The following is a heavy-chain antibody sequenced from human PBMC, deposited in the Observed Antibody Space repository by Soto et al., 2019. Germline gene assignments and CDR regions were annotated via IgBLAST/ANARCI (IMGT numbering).Heavy chain of an antibody. Sequence: QVQLVESGGGVVQPGRSLRLSCAASGFTFSTYTMHWVRQAPGKGLEWVALISYDGSNKYYADSVKGRFTISRDNSQNTLYLQMNSLRAEDTAVYYCARDKYGDYALDHWGQGTLVTVSS. D-gene: IGHD2-21*02. J-gene: IGHJ4*02. CDR3: ARDKYGDYALDH. V-gene: IGHV3-30-3*01. CDR1: GFTFSTYT. CDR2: ISYDGSNK.